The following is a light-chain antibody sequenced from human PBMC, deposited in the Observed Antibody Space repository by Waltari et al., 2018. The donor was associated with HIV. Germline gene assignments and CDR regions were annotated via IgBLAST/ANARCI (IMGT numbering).Light chain of an antibody. V-gene: IGKV3-15*01. CDR2: GAS. J-gene: IGKJ2*01. CDR3: QQYDDWPPFT. CDR1: QSVRTS. Sequence: DIVMTQSPAILSVSPGESVTLSCRASQSVRTSLAWYQQKPGQAPRLLIYGASTRATGIPARFSGSGSGTEFTLTISSLQSEDSAVYHCQQYDDWPPFTFGQGTKVEI.